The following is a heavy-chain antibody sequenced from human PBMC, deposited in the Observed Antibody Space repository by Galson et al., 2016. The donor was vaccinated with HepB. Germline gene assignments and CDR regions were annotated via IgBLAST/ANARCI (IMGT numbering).Heavy chain of an antibody. CDR1: GFTFSNYG. V-gene: IGHV3-30*03. Sequence: SLRLSCAASGFTFSNYGMHWVRQAPGKGLEWVGVVSSHGSNTYYADSVKGRFTVSRENSGNTLYLQMHNLRAEDTAVYFCARDYSYGTTWPFFDKSGQGTLVTVSS. CDR3: ARDYSYGTTWPFFDK. CDR2: VSSHGSNT. D-gene: IGHD1-14*01. J-gene: IGHJ4*02.